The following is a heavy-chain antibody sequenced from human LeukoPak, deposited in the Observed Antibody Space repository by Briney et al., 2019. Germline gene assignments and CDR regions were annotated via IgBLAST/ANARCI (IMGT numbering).Heavy chain of an antibody. CDR2: ISAQHGQT. CDR1: GYSENLYG. D-gene: IGHD2-8*01. CDR3: AGSLGYCTSNVCYLKY. Sequence: ASVKVSCKTSGYSENLYGITWVRQVAGQGLEWMGWISAQHGQTEYAPNSQDRVIMTTDTYTNTAYMELRSLRSDDTAVYYCAGSLGYCTSNVCYLKYWGQGTLVTVSS. J-gene: IGHJ4*02. V-gene: IGHV1-18*01.